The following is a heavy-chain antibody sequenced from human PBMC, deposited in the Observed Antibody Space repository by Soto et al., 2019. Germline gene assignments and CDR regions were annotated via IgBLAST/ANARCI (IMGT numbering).Heavy chain of an antibody. CDR1: GFTFSSYS. CDR3: ARDRMVPRYSSSRDAFDI. D-gene: IGHD6-6*01. CDR2: ISSSSSTI. J-gene: IGHJ3*02. V-gene: IGHV3-48*02. Sequence: GGSLRLSCAASGFTFSSYSMNWVRQAPGKGLEWVSYISSSSSTIYYADSVKGRFTISRDNAENSLYLQMNSLRDEDTAVYYCARDRMVPRYSSSRDAFDIWGQGTMVTVSS.